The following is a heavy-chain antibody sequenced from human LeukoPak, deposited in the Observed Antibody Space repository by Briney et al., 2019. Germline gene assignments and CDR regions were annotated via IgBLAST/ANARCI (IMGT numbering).Heavy chain of an antibody. Sequence: GGSLRLSCAASGFTFRSYWMHWVRQAPGKGLVWVSRINRDGSNTNYADSVKGRFTISRDNAKSTLYLQMNSLRAEDTAVYYCARGGGYSYGPLDYWGQGTLVTVSS. V-gene: IGHV3-74*01. J-gene: IGHJ4*02. CDR2: INRDGSNT. CDR1: GFTFRSYW. D-gene: IGHD5-18*01. CDR3: ARGGGYSYGPLDY.